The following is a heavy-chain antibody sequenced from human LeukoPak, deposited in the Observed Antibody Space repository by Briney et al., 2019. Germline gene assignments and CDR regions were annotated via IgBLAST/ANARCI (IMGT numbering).Heavy chain of an antibody. CDR1: GFTFSSYS. CDR2: ISSSSSYI. CDR3: ARLYCSSTSCPRSMDV. J-gene: IGHJ6*02. Sequence: GGSLRLSCAASGFTFSSYSMNWVRQAPGKGLEGVSYISSSSSYIYYADSVKGGFTISRDNAKTSLYLQMNSLRAEDTAVYYCARLYCSSTSCPRSMDVWGQGTTVTVSS. V-gene: IGHV3-21*01. D-gene: IGHD2-2*01.